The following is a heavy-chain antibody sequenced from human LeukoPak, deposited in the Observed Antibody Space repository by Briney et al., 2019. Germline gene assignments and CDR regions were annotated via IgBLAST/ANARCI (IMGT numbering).Heavy chain of an antibody. V-gene: IGHV3-74*01. CDR2: INEDGSIT. J-gene: IGHJ4*02. D-gene: IGHD4-23*01. Sequence: GGSLRLSCAVSGFTFRTYWMHWVRQVPGEGLVWVSRINEDGSITNYADSVKGRFSISRDNAKNTLYLQMNSLRAEDTAVYYCAKVVTDDYWGQGTLVTVSS. CDR3: AKVVTDDY. CDR1: GFTFRTYW.